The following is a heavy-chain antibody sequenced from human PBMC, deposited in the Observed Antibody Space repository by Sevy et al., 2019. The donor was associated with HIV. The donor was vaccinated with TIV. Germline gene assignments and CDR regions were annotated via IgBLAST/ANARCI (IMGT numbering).Heavy chain of an antibody. CDR3: ARDRITMVRGVTNWFDP. J-gene: IGHJ5*02. D-gene: IGHD3-10*01. CDR1: GYTFTGYY. CDR2: INPNSGGT. V-gene: IGHV1-2*06. Sequence: ASVKVSCKASGYTFTGYYMHWVRQAPGQGLEWMGRINPNSGGTNYAQKFQGRVTMTRDTSISTAYMGLSRLRSDDTAVYYCARDRITMVRGVTNWFDPWGQGTLVTVSS.